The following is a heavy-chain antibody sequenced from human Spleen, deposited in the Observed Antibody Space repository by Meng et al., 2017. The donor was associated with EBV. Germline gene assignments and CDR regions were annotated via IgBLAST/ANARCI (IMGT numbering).Heavy chain of an antibody. D-gene: IGHD3-22*01. J-gene: IGHJ4*02. V-gene: IGHV4-30-2*01. Sequence: QLQPQDPGSGLVKPSQTLSLTCTVSGDSISSGAYSWSWVRQPPGKGLEWIGYIFHTGSTYYNASLKSRVTISVDRSKHQFSLKLTSVTPADTAVYYCARDSHGYYFFDFWGPGTLVTVSS. CDR2: IFHTGST. CDR3: ARDSHGYYFFDF. CDR1: GDSISSGAYS.